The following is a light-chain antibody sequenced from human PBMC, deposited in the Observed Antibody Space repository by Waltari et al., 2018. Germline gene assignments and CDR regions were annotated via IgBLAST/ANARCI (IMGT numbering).Light chain of an antibody. CDR3: QSYDSNESVV. CDR1: GGSIARKS. V-gene: IGLV6-57*04. J-gene: IGLJ2*01. Sequence: FILTQPHSVSESPGKTVTISCTRSGGSIARKSVQGYQQRPGSAPTTVIYDDDQRPSGVPDRFSGSIDSSSNSASLTISELKTEDEADYYCQSYDSNESVVFGGGTKLTVL. CDR2: DDD.